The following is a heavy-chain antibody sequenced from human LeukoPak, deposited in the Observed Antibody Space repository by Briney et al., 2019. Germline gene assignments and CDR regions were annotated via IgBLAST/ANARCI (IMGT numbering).Heavy chain of an antibody. V-gene: IGHV1-69*04. J-gene: IGHJ3*02. CDR3: ARARGTSSPLYAFDI. D-gene: IGHD3-16*01. CDR1: GGTFSSYA. Sequence: SVKVSCKASGGTFSSYAISWVRQAPGQGLEWMGRIIPILGIANYAQKFQGRVTITADKSTSTAYMELSSLRSEDTAVYYCARARGTSSPLYAFDIWGQGTMVTVSS. CDR2: IIPILGIA.